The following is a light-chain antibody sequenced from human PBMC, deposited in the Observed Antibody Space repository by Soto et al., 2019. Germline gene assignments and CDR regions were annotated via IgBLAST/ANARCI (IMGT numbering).Light chain of an antibody. J-gene: IGKJ2*01. V-gene: IGKV3-15*01. CDR3: QQYNDWPT. CDR2: DAS. Sequence: EIVLTQSPATLSVSPGERATLSCRARRSVRSNLAWYQQKPGQAPRLLIYDASTRATGIPARFGGTGSGTEFTLTISSLQSEDFAVYYCQQYNDWPTFGQGTKLEIK. CDR1: RSVRSN.